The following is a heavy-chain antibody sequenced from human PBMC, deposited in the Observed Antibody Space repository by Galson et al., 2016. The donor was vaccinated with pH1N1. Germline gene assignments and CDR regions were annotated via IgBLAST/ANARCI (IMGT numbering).Heavy chain of an antibody. CDR2: INPNSGGT. CDR3: ARETDPGLYFDY. V-gene: IGHV1-2*02. D-gene: IGHD2-8*02. Sequence: SVKVSCKASGYTFTGYYMHWVRQAPGQGLEWMGWINPNSGGTNYAQKFQGGVTMTRDTSISKAYMELSRLRSDDTAIYYCARETDPGLYFDYWGQGTLVTVSS. CDR1: GYTFTGYY. J-gene: IGHJ4*02.